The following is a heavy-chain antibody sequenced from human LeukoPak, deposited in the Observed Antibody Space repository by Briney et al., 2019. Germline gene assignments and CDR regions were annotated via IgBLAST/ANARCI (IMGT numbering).Heavy chain of an antibody. J-gene: IGHJ4*02. CDR1: GFTFSGSA. D-gene: IGHD6-19*01. CDR2: ISYDGSNK. V-gene: IGHV3-30*04. CDR3: AKAVPAVAGLYYFDY. Sequence: GGSLRLSCAASGFTFSGSAMHWVRQAPGKGLGWVAVISYDGSNKYYADSVKGRFTISRDNSKNTLYLQMNSLRAEDTAVYYCAKAVPAVAGLYYFDYWGQGTLVTVSS.